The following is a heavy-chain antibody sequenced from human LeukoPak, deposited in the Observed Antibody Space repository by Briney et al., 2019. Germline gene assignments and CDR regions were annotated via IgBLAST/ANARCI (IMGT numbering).Heavy chain of an antibody. V-gene: IGHV3-33*06. CDR1: GFTFSSYG. CDR2: IWYDGSNK. Sequence: GRSLRLSCAASGFTFSSYGMHWVRQAPGKGLEWVAVIWYDGSNKYYADSVKGRFTISRDNSKNTLYLQMNSLRAEDTAVYYCAKARLSGYSSGWYMAIDVFDIWGQGTMVTVSS. J-gene: IGHJ3*02. CDR3: AKARLSGYSSGWYMAIDVFDI. D-gene: IGHD6-19*01.